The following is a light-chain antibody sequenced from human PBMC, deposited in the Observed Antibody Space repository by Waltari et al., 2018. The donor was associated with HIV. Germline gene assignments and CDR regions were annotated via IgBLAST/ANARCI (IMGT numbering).Light chain of an antibody. V-gene: IGLV2-8*01. CDR3: NSYAGSNNWV. CDR2: EVN. CDR1: SSDVGGSTN. Sequence: QSPLPQPPSAPGSPGQSVTTPCTGTSSDVGGSTNVSWYQQHPGKAPKLMIYEVNKRPSGVPDRFSGSKSANTASLTVSGLQADDEADYYCNSYAGSNNWVFGGGTKLTVL. J-gene: IGLJ3*02.